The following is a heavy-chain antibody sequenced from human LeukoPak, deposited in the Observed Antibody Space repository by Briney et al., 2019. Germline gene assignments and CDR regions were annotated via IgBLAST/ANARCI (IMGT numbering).Heavy chain of an antibody. J-gene: IGHJ4*02. CDR1: GFTFEDFA. Sequence: GGSLRLSCSGSGFTFEDFAMYWVRQTPGKGLEWVSLISGDGSRTYYGDSVKGRFTISRVNGKNSLYLQMNSLRTEDTALYYCGKGYYSDHSGPPHYWGQGTLVTVSS. D-gene: IGHD3-22*01. CDR2: ISGDGSRT. CDR3: GKGYYSDHSGPPHY. V-gene: IGHV3-43*02.